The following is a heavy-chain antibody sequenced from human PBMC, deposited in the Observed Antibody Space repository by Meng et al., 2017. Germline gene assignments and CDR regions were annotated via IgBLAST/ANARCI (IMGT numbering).Heavy chain of an antibody. Sequence: VVESGGGLVKPGGSLRLSCVASGLRFTDAWMSWVRQAPGKGLERVGRIERKSDGGTIYYAAPVKGRFTISKDDSKNTLYLQMDSLINEDTAMYFCATGAAAADHWGQGTLVTVAS. D-gene: IGHD6-13*01. V-gene: IGHV3-15*04. J-gene: IGHJ4*02. CDR1: GLRFTDAW. CDR3: ATGAAAADH. CDR2: IERKSDGGTI.